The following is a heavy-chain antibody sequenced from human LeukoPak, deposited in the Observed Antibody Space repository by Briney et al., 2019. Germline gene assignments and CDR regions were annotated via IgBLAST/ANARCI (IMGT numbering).Heavy chain of an antibody. V-gene: IGHV3-30*02. Sequence: GGSLRLSCAASGFVLSDYGMHWVCQAPGKGLEWVAFVRNDGSNEYYVGSVKGRFTISRDKSKNTLYLQMNSLRVEDTAVYSCAKESDSGYHSEGPRNWGLGTLVTVSS. J-gene: IGHJ4*02. D-gene: IGHD5-12*01. CDR3: AKESDSGYHSEGPRN. CDR2: VRNDGSNE. CDR1: GFVLSDYG.